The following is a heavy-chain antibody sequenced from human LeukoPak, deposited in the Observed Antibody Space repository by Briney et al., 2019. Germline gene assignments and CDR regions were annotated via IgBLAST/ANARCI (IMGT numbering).Heavy chain of an antibody. CDR3: ARDTDAFDI. Sequence: SETLSLTCTVSGGSISSYYWSWIRQPPGKGPEWIGYIYYSGSTNYNPSLKSRVTISVDTSKNQFSLKLSSVTAADTAVYYCARDTDAFDIWGQGTMVTVSS. V-gene: IGHV4-59*01. CDR2: IYYSGST. J-gene: IGHJ3*02. CDR1: GGSISSYY.